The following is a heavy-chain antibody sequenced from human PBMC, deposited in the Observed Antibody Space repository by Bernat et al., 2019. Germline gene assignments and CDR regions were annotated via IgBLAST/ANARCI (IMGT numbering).Heavy chain of an antibody. CDR1: GFTFSSYA. CDR2: VSYDGSNK. J-gene: IGHJ1*01. D-gene: IGHD6-19*01. CDR3: TKDIPFGQSILVAGTGWGYFHH. V-gene: IGHV3-30*18. Sequence: VQLVESGGGVVQPGRSLRLSCAASGFTFSSYAMNWVRQAPGKGRQWVAVVSYDGSNKYYGDAVKGRCTISRDNSKNTLYLQMNNLRPEDTAVYYCTKDIPFGQSILVAGTGWGYFHHWGQCTLVSVSS.